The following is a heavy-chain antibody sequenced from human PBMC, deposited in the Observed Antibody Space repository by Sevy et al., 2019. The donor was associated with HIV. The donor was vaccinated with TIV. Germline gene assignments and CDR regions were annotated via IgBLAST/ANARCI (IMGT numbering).Heavy chain of an antibody. CDR3: ARDPGYSGYDWGALTYYFDY. V-gene: IGHV3-33*08. D-gene: IGHD5-12*01. CDR2: IRLDGNDK. CDR1: GFTFSSYE. Sequence: GGSLRLSCAASGFTFSSYEMNWVRQAPGKGPEWVSSIRLDGNDKQYADSVKGRFTISRDNSKNTLNLQMNSLRAEDTAVYYCARDPGYSGYDWGALTYYFDYWGQGTLVTVSS. J-gene: IGHJ4*02.